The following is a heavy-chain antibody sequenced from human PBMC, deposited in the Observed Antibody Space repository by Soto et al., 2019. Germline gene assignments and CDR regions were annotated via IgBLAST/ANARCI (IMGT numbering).Heavy chain of an antibody. V-gene: IGHV1-18*01. Sequence: ASVKVSCKASGGAFSTYPISWVRQAPGQGLEWMGWISTYNGDTNYAQTFQGRVTMTTDTSTSTVHMEVRSLRSDDTAVYYCAREGVAPYYYYGMDVWGQGTPVTVSS. D-gene: IGHD5-12*01. CDR1: GGAFSTYP. CDR3: AREGVAPYYYYGMDV. J-gene: IGHJ6*02. CDR2: ISTYNGDT.